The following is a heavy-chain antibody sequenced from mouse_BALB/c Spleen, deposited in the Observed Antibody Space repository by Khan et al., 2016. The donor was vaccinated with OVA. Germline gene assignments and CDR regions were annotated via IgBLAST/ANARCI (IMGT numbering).Heavy chain of an antibody. CDR2: ISNTGST. J-gene: IGHJ4*01. CDR3: ASELGRYYAMDY. CDR1: GYSITRDYA. V-gene: IGHV3-2*02. Sequence: EVQLQESGPGLVKPSQSLSLTCTVTGYSITRDYAWNWIRQFPGNKLEWMGYISNTGSTDYNPSLKSRISITRDTSKNQFFLQLTSVTTEDAATYYCASELGRYYAMDYWGQGTSVTVSS. D-gene: IGHD4-1*01.